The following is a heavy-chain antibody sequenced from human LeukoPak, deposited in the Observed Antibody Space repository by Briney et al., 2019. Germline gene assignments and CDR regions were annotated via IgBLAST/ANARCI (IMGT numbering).Heavy chain of an antibody. CDR1: GGSISSSSYY. J-gene: IGHJ4*02. CDR2: IYYSGST. CDR3: AREYSEGSGSWDY. D-gene: IGHD3-10*01. Sequence: PSETLSLTCTVSGGSISSSSYYWGWIRQPPGKGLEWIGSIYYSGSTYYNPSLKSRVTISVDTSKNQFSLKLSSVTAADTAVYYCAREYSEGSGSWDYWGQGTLVTVSS. V-gene: IGHV4-39*07.